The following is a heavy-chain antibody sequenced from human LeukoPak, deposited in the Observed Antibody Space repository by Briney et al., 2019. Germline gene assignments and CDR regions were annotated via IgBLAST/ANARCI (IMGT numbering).Heavy chain of an antibody. V-gene: IGHV3-9*01. D-gene: IGHD3-16*01. CDR2: ISWNSGSI. CDR3: AKDTGGYYYYGMDV. CDR1: GFTFDDYA. Sequence: PGGSLRLSCAASGFTFDDYAMHWVRQAPGKGLEWVSGISWNSGSIGYADSVKGRFTISRDSAKNSLYLQMNSLRAEDTALYYCAKDTGGYYYYGMDVWGQGTTVTVSS. J-gene: IGHJ6*02.